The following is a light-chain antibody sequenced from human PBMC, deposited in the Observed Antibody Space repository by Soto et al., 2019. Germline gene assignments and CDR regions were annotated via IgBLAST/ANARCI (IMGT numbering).Light chain of an antibody. V-gene: IGKV3-20*01. CDR2: GAS. CDR3: QQYGSSLRT. CDR1: QSVSSSY. J-gene: IGKJ1*01. Sequence: IGLTKSPGTLSLSPGERATLSCRASQSVSSSYLAWYQQKPGQAPRLLIYGASSRATGIPDRFSGSGSGTDFTLTISRLEPEDFAVYYCQQYGSSLRTFGQGTKVDIK.